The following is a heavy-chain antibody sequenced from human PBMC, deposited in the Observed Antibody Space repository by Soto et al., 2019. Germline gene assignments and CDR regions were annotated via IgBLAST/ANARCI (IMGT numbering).Heavy chain of an antibody. V-gene: IGHV3-30*03. CDR1: GFTFSSYG. CDR3: ARDVPYIQL. J-gene: IGHJ4*02. Sequence: QVQLVESGGGVVQPGRSLRLSCAASGFTFSSYGMHWVRQAPGKGLEWVAVISYDGSNKYYADSVKGRFTISRDNSKKTLYLQMNSLRAEGTAVYYCARDVPYIQLWGQGTLVTVSS. D-gene: IGHD5-18*01. CDR2: ISYDGSNK.